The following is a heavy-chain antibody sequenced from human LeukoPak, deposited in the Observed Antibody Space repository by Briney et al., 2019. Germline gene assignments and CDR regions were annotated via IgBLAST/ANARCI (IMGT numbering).Heavy chain of an antibody. J-gene: IGHJ4*02. CDR3: ARDAAAAGTLDFGY. Sequence: GASVKVSCKASGGTFSSYAISWVRQAPGQGLEWMGGIIPIFGTANYAQKFQGRVTITADKSTSTAYMELSSLRSEDTAVYYCARDAAAAGTLDFGYWGQGTLVTVSS. CDR2: IIPIFGTA. CDR1: GGTFSSYA. V-gene: IGHV1-69*06. D-gene: IGHD6-13*01.